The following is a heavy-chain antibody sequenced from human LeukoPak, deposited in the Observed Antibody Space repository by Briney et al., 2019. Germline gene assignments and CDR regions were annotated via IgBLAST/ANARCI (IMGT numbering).Heavy chain of an antibody. CDR1: GFTFSSYG. V-gene: IGHV3-30*02. D-gene: IGHD3-22*01. CDR3: ANLDYYDTELDY. J-gene: IGHJ4*02. Sequence: GGSLRLSCTASGFTFSSYGMQWVRQAPGKGLEWVACIRYDENKKYYADSVKGRFTVSRDNSENTLFLQMNSLRAEDTAVYYCANLDYYDTELDYWGQGTLVTVSA. CDR2: IRYDENKK.